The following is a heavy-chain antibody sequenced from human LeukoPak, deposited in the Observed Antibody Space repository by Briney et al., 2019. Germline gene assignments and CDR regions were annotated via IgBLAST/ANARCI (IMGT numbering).Heavy chain of an antibody. J-gene: IGHJ6*04. CDR3: ARDGVVVVAATSYYYYGMDV. Sequence: GGSLRLSCAASGFTFSSYGMHWVRQAPGKGLERVAVIWYDGSNKYYADSVKGRFTISRDNSKNTLYLQMNSLRAEDTAVYYCARDGVVVVAATSYYYYGMDVWGKGTTVTVSS. D-gene: IGHD2-15*01. V-gene: IGHV3-33*01. CDR1: GFTFSSYG. CDR2: IWYDGSNK.